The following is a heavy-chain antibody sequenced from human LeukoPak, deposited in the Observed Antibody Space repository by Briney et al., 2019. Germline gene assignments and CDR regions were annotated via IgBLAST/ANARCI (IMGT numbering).Heavy chain of an antibody. CDR2: SNPNSGGT. J-gene: IGHJ4*02. D-gene: IGHD2-2*01. Sequence: ASVTVSFTGSGYTFTVYYMHWVGQAPGQGGEGMGWSNPNSGGTKYSQKFQGRGTITRETASSTAYMELSRLRSDDTAVYYCASAGSSTIEWGQGTLVTVSS. V-gene: IGHV1-2*02. CDR1: GYTFTVYY. CDR3: ASAGSSTIE.